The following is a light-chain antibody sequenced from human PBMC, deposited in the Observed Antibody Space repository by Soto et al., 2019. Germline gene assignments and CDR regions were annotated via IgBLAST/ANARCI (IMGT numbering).Light chain of an antibody. CDR2: EVN. Sequence: QSALTQPPSASGSPGQSVTISCTGTSSDVGGYNYVSWYKQHPGKAPKLMIYEVNKRPSGVPYRLSASKSGNTASLTVSGLQAEDEADYYCNSYAGSNMLFGTGTKLTVL. CDR3: NSYAGSNML. CDR1: SSDVGGYNY. J-gene: IGLJ1*01. V-gene: IGLV2-8*01.